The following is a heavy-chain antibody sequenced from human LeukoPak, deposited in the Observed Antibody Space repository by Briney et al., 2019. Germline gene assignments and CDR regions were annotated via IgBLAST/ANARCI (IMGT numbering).Heavy chain of an antibody. V-gene: IGHV3-48*02. CDR2: ISSSSSTI. Sequence: PPGGSLRLSCAASGVTFSSYIMNWVRQAPGKGLEWVSYISSSSSTIYYADSVKGRFTISRDNAKNSLYLQMNSLRDEDTAVYYCARDRDYCSSTSCYSDAFDIWGQGTMVTVSS. D-gene: IGHD2-2*01. J-gene: IGHJ3*02. CDR1: GVTFSSYI. CDR3: ARDRDYCSSTSCYSDAFDI.